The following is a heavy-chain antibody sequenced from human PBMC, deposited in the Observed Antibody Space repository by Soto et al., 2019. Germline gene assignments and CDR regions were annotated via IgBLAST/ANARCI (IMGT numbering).Heavy chain of an antibody. CDR3: ARAEQYSVRIFDY. J-gene: IGHJ4*01. D-gene: IGHD1-26*01. CDR1: GDSVSSNSAG. V-gene: IGHV6-1*01. Sequence: HSQTRSLTCAITGDSVSSNSAGWSWVRQSPSRGLEWLGRTYYRSKWYYEYAVSVRGRITINPDTSKNQYSLQLNSVTPEDTAVYFCARAEQYSVRIFDYWGQGPLVTVSS. CDR2: TYYRSKWYY.